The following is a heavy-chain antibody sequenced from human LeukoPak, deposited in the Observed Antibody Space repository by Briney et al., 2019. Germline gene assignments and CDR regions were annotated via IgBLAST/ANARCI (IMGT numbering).Heavy chain of an antibody. CDR1: GYTFTSYG. CDR2: ISAHNGNT. CDR3: ARDFGGEQLRYYGMDV. V-gene: IGHV1-18*01. Sequence: ASVKVSCKASGYTFTSYGISWVRQAPGQGLEWMGWISAHNGNTNYAQKLQGRVTMTTDTSTSTAYMELRSLRSDDTAVYYCARDFGGEQLRYYGMDVWGQGTTVTVSS. J-gene: IGHJ6*02. D-gene: IGHD6-6*01.